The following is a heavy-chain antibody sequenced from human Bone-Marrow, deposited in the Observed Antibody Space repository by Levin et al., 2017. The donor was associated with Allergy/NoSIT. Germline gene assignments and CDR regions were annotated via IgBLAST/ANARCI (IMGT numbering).Heavy chain of an antibody. D-gene: IGHD3-16*01. CDR3: ARVSSMGRIDY. V-gene: IGHV4-30-4*01. J-gene: IGHJ4*02. CDR1: GGSIHNPDHY. CDR2: IYGGGST. Sequence: SQTLSLPCTVSGGSIHNPDHYWSWIRQPPGKGLDWIAYIYGGGSTSYNPSLQSRVSTSVDTSKNHFSLKLRSVTAADTAVYFCARVSSMGRIDYWGQGTLVTVSS.